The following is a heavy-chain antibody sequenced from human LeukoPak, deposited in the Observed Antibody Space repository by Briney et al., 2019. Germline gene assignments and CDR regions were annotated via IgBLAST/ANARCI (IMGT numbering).Heavy chain of an antibody. J-gene: IGHJ6*03. CDR3: XXXXXXXXXXXXXYNYYYYYMDV. Sequence: SETLSLTCTVSSGSISTSNYYWGWVRQPPGKALEWIGNIFYSGSTYYSPSLKSRVTISLDTSRNQFSLKLSSVTAADTAVYYXXXXXXXXXXXXXXYNYYYYYMDVWGKGTTVTVSS. CDR1: SGSISTSNYY. CDR2: IFYSGST. V-gene: IGHV4-39*03.